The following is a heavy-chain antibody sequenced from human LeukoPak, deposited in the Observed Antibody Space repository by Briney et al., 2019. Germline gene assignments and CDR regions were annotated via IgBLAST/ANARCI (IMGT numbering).Heavy chain of an antibody. V-gene: IGHV3-7*01. CDR2: INQDGNSQ. D-gene: IGHD2-21*01. Sequence: PGGSLRLSCGGSGFTFSSYAMSWVRQAPGKGLEWVANINQDGNSQNYVDSVRGRFTISKDNAKNSVYLQMNSLRAEDTAVYYCARSLWPEDYWGQGILVTVSS. CDR3: ARSLWPEDY. CDR1: GFTFSSYA. J-gene: IGHJ4*02.